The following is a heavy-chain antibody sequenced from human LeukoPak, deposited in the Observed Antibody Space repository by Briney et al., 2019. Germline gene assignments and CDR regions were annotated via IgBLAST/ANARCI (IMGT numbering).Heavy chain of an antibody. D-gene: IGHD6-19*01. CDR3: ARGGSGRYGLHYGMDV. J-gene: IGHJ6*02. CDR2: INPSGGST. CDR1: GYTFTSYY. Sequence: GASVKVSCKASGYTFTSYYMHWVRQAPGQGLEWMGIINPSGGSTSYAQKFQGRVTMTRDTSTSTVYMELSSLRSEDTAVYYCARGGSGRYGLHYGMDVWGQGTTVTVSS. V-gene: IGHV1-46*01.